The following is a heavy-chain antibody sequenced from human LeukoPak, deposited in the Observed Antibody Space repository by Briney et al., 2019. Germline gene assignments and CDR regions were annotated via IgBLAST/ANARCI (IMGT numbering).Heavy chain of an antibody. Sequence: SETLSLTCTVSGGSISSYYWSWIRQPAGKGLEWIGRIYYSGSTNYNPSLKSRVTMSVDTSKNQFSLKLSSVTAADTAVYYCARDYPVVGATSWSQGTLVTVSS. CDR1: GGSISSYY. V-gene: IGHV4-4*07. CDR3: ARDYPVVGATS. CDR2: IYYSGST. D-gene: IGHD1-26*01. J-gene: IGHJ4*02.